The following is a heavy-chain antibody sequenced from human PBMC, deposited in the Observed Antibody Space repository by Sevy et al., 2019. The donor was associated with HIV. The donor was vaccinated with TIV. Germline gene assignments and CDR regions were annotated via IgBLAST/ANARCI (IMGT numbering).Heavy chain of an antibody. CDR3: ARGKGGIFGVVVGQFDS. J-gene: IGHJ4*02. V-gene: IGHV1-3*04. Sequence: ASVKVSCKASGYSFTNYAIHWVRQAPGQGLEWMGWIKTDNGNTKYSQRFQGRVTITRDTSATTAYMEMSSLRYDDTALCLCARGKGGIFGVVVGQFDSWGQGTLVTVSS. CDR1: GYSFTNYA. D-gene: IGHD3-3*01. CDR2: IKTDNGNT.